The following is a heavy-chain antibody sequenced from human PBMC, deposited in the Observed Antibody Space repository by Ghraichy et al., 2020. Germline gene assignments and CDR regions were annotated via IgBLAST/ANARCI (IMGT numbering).Heavy chain of an antibody. CDR1: GGSISSSSYY. CDR3: ARRASGSVLRILTETFRTKPEGYGMDV. V-gene: IGHV4-39*01. J-gene: IGHJ6*02. Sequence: SETLSLTCTVSGGSISSSSYYWGWIRQPPGKGLEWIGSIYYSGSTYYNPSLKSRVTISVDTSKNQFSLKLSSVTAADTAVYYCARRASGSVLRILTETFRTKPEGYGMDVWGQGTTVTVSS. D-gene: IGHD3-3*01. CDR2: IYYSGST.